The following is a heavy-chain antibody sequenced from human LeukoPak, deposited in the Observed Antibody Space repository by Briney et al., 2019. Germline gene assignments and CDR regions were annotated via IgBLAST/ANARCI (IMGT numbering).Heavy chain of an antibody. J-gene: IGHJ4*02. CDR3: ARESATGGTSCDRNPKLRYFDTWCWYFDY. Sequence: PSETLSLTCAVYGGSFSGYYWSWIRQPPGKGLEWIGEINHSGSTNYNPSLKSRVTISVDTSKNQFSLKLSSVTAADTAVYYCARESATGGTSCDRNPKLRYFDTWCWYFDYWGQGTLVTVSS. V-gene: IGHV4-34*01. D-gene: IGHD3-9*01. CDR1: GGSFSGYY. CDR2: INHSGST.